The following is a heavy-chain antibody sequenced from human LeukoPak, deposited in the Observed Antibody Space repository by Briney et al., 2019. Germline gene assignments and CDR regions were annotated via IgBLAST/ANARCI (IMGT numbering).Heavy chain of an antibody. D-gene: IGHD3-9*01. CDR2: IYHRGST. CDR3: ARDNYVILTGTHSDY. CDR1: GYSISSGYY. V-gene: IGHV4-38-2*02. Sequence: PSVTLSLTCTVSGYSISSGYYLGWTRPPPGKWLEWIEHIYHRGSTYYNQSLKSRVTISVDTSKNQFSVKLSSVTAADTAVYYCARDNYVILTGTHSDYWGQGTLVTVSS. J-gene: IGHJ4*02.